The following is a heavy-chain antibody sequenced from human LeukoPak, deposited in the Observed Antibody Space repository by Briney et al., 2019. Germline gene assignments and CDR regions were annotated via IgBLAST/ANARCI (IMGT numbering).Heavy chain of an antibody. J-gene: IGHJ5*02. V-gene: IGHV1-69*15. CDR1: GGTLSSHL. CDR3: ARDSPYLIVWLDDNWFDP. D-gene: IGHD2-15*01. Sequence: SVKVYCKACGGTLSSHLLSWVGQAPGQGLEWMGRIIPIFGTANHAQKFHGRATITPDEYPRTAYMELSSLRSENTAGYCCARDSPYLIVWLDDNWFDPWGERTLVTVSS. CDR2: IIPIFGTA.